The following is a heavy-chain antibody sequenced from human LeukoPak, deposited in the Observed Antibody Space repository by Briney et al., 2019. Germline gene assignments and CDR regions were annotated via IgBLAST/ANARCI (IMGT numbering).Heavy chain of an antibody. CDR3: ARWGYSSSWYNDY. Sequence: ASVKVSCKASGYTFTSYDINWVRQATGQGLEWMGWMNPNSGNTGYAQKFQGRVTMTRDTSISTAYMELSRLRSDDTAVYYCARWGYSSSWYNDYWGQGTLVTVSS. V-gene: IGHV1-8*01. CDR1: GYTFTSYD. J-gene: IGHJ4*02. CDR2: MNPNSGNT. D-gene: IGHD6-13*01.